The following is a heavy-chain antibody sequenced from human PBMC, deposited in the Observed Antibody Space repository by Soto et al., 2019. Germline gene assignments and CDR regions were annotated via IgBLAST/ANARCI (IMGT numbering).Heavy chain of an antibody. CDR3: AGEGIGGQSFDY. J-gene: IGHJ4*02. D-gene: IGHD2-15*01. Sequence: PGGSLRLSCKASGFTVSNNYMTWVRQAPGKGLEWVSIVYSGGSTYYADSVKGRFTISRDNSKNTVFLQMNSLRVEDTAVYYCAGEGIGGQSFDYWGRGTLVTVSS. CDR1: GFTVSNNY. CDR2: VYSGGST. V-gene: IGHV3-66*01.